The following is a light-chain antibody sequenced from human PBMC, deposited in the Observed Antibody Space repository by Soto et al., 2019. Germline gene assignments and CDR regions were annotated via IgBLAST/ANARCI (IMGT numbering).Light chain of an antibody. CDR1: QSVGSD. Sequence: EIVLTQSPATLSLSPGQGASLSCRASQSVGSDLAWFQQKSGQAPRLLIYGASSRATGIPARFSGSGSGTEFTLTISSLQSEDFAVYYCQQYNNWPFITFGQGTRLEIK. CDR3: QQYNNWPFIT. J-gene: IGKJ5*01. CDR2: GAS. V-gene: IGKV3-15*01.